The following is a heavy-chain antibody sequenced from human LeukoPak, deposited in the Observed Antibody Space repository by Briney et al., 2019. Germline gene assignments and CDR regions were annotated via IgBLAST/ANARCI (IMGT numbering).Heavy chain of an antibody. Sequence: GGSLRLSCAASGFTFSSYSMNWVRQAPGKGLEWVSSISSSSSYIYYADSVKGRFTISRDNAMNSLYLQMNSLRAEDTAVYYCARDWAPDSVMVRGVLGYWGQGTLVTVSS. CDR2: ISSSSSYI. D-gene: IGHD3-10*01. CDR1: GFTFSSYS. V-gene: IGHV3-21*01. CDR3: ARDWAPDSVMVRGVLGY. J-gene: IGHJ4*02.